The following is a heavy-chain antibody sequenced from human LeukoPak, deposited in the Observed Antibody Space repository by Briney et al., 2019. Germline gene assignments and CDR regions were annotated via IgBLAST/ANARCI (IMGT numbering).Heavy chain of an antibody. J-gene: IGHJ3*02. Sequence: SETLSLTCTVSGVAINYYWSWIRQPPGKGQEWIGSIYYNGSANYNPSLKGRLTMSVDTSKNQFSLKLNSVTGADTAMYFCARVGYRGNSYNSAFDIWGHGTMVSVSS. CDR1: GVAINYY. CDR2: IYYNGSA. V-gene: IGHV4-59*01. CDR3: ARVGYRGNSYNSAFDI. D-gene: IGHD5-18*01.